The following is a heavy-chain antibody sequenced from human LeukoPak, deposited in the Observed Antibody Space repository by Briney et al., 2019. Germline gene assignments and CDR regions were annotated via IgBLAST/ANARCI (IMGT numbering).Heavy chain of an antibody. V-gene: IGHV1-69*06. CDR3: ARVNILTGYYMGY. D-gene: IGHD3-9*01. CDR2: IIPIFGTA. CDR1: GGTFSSYA. Sequence: ASVKVSCKASGGTFSSYAISWVRQAPGQGLEWMGGIIPIFGTANYAQKFQGRVTITADKSTSTAYMELSSLRSEDTAVYYCARVNILTGYYMGYWGQGTLVTVSS. J-gene: IGHJ4*02.